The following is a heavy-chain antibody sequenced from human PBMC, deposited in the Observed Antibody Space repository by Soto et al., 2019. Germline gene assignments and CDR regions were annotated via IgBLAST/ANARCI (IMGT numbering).Heavy chain of an antibody. CDR3: ASARLYGGNIDD. D-gene: IGHD2-15*01. CDR2: IYYSGST. Sequence: SETLSLTCTVSGGSISSGGYYWSWIRQHPGKGLEWIGYIYYSGSTYYNPSLKSRVTISVDTSKNQFSLKLSSVTAADTAVYYGASARLYGGNIDDWGKGTLVTVSS. J-gene: IGHJ4*02. CDR1: GGSISSGGYY. V-gene: IGHV4-31*03.